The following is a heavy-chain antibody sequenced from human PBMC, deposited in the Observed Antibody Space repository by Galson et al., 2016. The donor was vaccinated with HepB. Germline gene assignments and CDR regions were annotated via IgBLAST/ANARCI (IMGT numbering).Heavy chain of an antibody. CDR1: GFTFSSYA. Sequence: SLRLSCAASGFTFSSYALTWVRQAPGKGLEWVSVISGSGDSTYYTDSVKGRFTVSRDNSKNTLYLQMNSLRAEDTAVYYCARGRQPTVTTSSYFDYWGQGTLVTVSS. V-gene: IGHV3-23*01. J-gene: IGHJ4*02. CDR2: ISGSGDST. CDR3: ARGRQPTVTTSSYFDY. D-gene: IGHD4-17*01.